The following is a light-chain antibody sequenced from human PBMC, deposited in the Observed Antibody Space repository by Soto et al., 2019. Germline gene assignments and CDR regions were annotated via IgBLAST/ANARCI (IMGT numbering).Light chain of an antibody. CDR2: DAS. J-gene: IGKJ3*01. V-gene: IGKV1-33*01. CDR1: QDISNY. CDR3: QQYDNPVFT. Sequence: DIPMTQSPSSLSASVGDRVTITCQASQDISNYLNWYQQKPGKAPKLLIDDASNLEAGAPSRFSGSGSGTDFTFTISSLQPEDIATYYCQQYDNPVFTFGPGTKVDIK.